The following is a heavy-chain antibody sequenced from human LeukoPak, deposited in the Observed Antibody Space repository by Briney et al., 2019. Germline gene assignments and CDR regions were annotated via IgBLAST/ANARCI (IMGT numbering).Heavy chain of an antibody. D-gene: IGHD1-26*01. Sequence: SETLSLTCTVSGGSISSYYWSWIRQPPGKGLEWIGYIYYSGSTNYNPSLKSRVTISVDTSKNQFSLKLSSVTAADTAVYYCARDRAWGSTSSGYYYGMDVWGQGTTVTVSS. J-gene: IGHJ6*02. CDR1: GGSISSYY. V-gene: IGHV4-59*01. CDR3: ARDRAWGSTSSGYYYGMDV. CDR2: IYYSGST.